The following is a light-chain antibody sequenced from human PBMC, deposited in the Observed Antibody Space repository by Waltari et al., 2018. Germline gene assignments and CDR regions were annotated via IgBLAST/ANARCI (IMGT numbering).Light chain of an antibody. Sequence: QSALTQPPSASGSPGQSVTISCTRITTTGYTYVSLYQHHPGKAPKLIIYEVNRRPSGVPDRFSGSESGNTASLTVSGLQSEDEADYYCSSYEGTNTLLFGGGTKLTVL. CDR3: SSYEGTNTLL. CDR1: TTTGYTY. V-gene: IGLV2-8*01. J-gene: IGLJ2*01. CDR2: EVN.